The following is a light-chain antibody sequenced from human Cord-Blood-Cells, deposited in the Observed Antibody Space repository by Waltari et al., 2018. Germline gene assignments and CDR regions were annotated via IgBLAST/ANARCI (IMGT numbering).Light chain of an antibody. J-gene: IGKJ1*01. CDR2: AAS. V-gene: IGKV1-39*01. CDR3: QPSYSTPPT. Sequence: DIQMTQSPSSLSASVGDRVTITCRASQSISSYLNWYQQKPGKAPKLLIYAASSLQSGVPSRFSGSVSGTDFTLTISSLQPEDFATYYCQPSYSTPPTFGQGTKVEIK. CDR1: QSISSY.